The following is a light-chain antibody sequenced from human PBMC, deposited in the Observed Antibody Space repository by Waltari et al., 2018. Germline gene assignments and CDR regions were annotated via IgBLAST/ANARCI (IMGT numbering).Light chain of an antibody. CDR2: GAS. Sequence: EIVMTQSPATLSVSPGERATLSCRASQTLTSNLDWYQQKPGQAPRLLIYGASTRATGIPARFSGSGSGTQFTLTISSLQSEDFVVYYCQQYNNRPYTFGQGTKLEIK. J-gene: IGKJ2*01. CDR1: QTLTSN. CDR3: QQYNNRPYT. V-gene: IGKV3-15*01.